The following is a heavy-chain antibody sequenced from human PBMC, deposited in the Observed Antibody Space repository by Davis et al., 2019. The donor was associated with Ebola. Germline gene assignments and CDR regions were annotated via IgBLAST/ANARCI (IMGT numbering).Heavy chain of an antibody. V-gene: IGHV3-23*01. CDR3: ARDLYTVDTATFGVGYYYYYGMDV. CDR1: GFTFTTYA. D-gene: IGHD5-18*01. CDR2: ISYSGGST. J-gene: IGHJ6*04. Sequence: PGGSLRLSCAASGFTFTTYALSWVRQAPGQGLEWVSTISYSGGSTYYADSVKGRFTISRDNSKNTLYLQMNSLRAEDTAVYYCARDLYTVDTATFGVGYYYYYGMDVWGKGTTVTVSS.